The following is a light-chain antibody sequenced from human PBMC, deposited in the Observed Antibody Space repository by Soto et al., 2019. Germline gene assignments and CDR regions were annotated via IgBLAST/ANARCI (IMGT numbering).Light chain of an antibody. CDR3: QQYGSSST. CDR1: QSVSSN. Sequence: EILITQSPANLSVSPGERGTLACRASQSVSSNIAWYQQKPGQAPRLLIYGASTRATGIPARLSGSGSGTVFTLTIRRLEPEDFAVYDCQQYGSSSTFGQGTRLEIK. J-gene: IGKJ5*01. CDR2: GAS. V-gene: IGKV3-15*01.